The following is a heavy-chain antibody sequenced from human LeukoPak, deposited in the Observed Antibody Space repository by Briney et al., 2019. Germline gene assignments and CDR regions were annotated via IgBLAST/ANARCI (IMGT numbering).Heavy chain of an antibody. Sequence: PGGSLRLSCAASGFTFSTYAIHWVRQAPGKGLEWVALISYDGSNIYYADSVKGRFTISRDSSKNTLYLQMNSLRAEDTAVYYCARDKAGGWYATFDYWGQGTLVTVSS. CDR2: ISYDGSNI. D-gene: IGHD6-19*01. CDR1: GFTFSTYA. CDR3: ARDKAGGWYATFDY. V-gene: IGHV3-30-3*01. J-gene: IGHJ4*02.